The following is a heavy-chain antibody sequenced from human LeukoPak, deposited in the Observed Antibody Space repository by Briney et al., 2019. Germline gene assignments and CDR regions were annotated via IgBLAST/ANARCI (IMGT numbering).Heavy chain of an antibody. CDR3: ARDLQLTHYYYYMDV. D-gene: IGHD5-18*01. Sequence: SETLSLTCTVSGGSISSYCWSWIRQPAGKGLEWIGRIYTSGSTNYNPSLKSRVTMSVDTSKNQFSLKLSSVTAADTAVYYCARDLQLTHYYYYMDVWGKGTTVTVSS. CDR1: GGSISSYC. J-gene: IGHJ6*03. CDR2: IYTSGST. V-gene: IGHV4-4*07.